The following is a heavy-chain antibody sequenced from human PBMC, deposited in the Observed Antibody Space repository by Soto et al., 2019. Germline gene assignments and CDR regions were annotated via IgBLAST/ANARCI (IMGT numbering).Heavy chain of an antibody. V-gene: IGHV1-69*08. CDR3: VRDSPNGSTYSGYDGIDY. Sequence: QVQLVQSGAEVKKPGSSVKVSCKASGVTFTNDIITWVRQAPGQGLEWMGRIIPLLDIANYAQKFQGRVTITADKSTSTAYMELNSLRSEDTAVYYCVRDSPNGSTYSGYDGIDYWGQGTLVTVSS. CDR2: IIPLLDIA. J-gene: IGHJ4*02. D-gene: IGHD5-12*01. CDR1: GVTFTNDI.